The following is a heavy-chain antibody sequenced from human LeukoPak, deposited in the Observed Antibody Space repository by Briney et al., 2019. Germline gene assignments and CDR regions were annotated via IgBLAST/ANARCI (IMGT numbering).Heavy chain of an antibody. Sequence: GASVKVSCKASGYTFTSYYMHWVRQAPGQGLEWMGIVNPSGGSTSYAQKFQGRVTMTRDTSTSTVYMELSSLRSEDTAVYYCARERGQNIWYFDLWGRGTLVTVSS. V-gene: IGHV1-46*01. CDR2: VNPSGGST. CDR1: GYTFTSYY. J-gene: IGHJ2*01. D-gene: IGHD1/OR15-1a*01. CDR3: ARERGQNIWYFDL.